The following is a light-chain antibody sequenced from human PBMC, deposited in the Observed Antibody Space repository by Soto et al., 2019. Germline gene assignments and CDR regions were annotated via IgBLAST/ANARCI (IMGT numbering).Light chain of an antibody. CDR2: GAS. CDR3: QQLYSYPIT. V-gene: IGKV1-9*01. Sequence: SQLTQSPSSLSASVGDRVTITCRASQDISSYLAWYQQEPGKAPKLLIYGASTLQSGVPSRFSGSESGPVFTLTISRLQPEDFATYYCQQLYSYPITFGQGTRLE. J-gene: IGKJ5*01. CDR1: QDISSY.